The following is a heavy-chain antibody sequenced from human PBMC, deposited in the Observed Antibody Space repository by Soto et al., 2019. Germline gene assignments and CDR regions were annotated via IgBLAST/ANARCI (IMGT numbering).Heavy chain of an antibody. CDR2: INPNSGGT. V-gene: IGHV1-2*02. CDR3: ARGKEIPAYWNFDL. J-gene: IGHJ2*01. Sequence: QVQLVQSGAEVKEPGASVKVSCKASGYSFTDHYMHWVRQAPGQGLEWMGWINPNSGGTKSAQQFKGRVTMTKDAITSTAYMELNRLRFDGTAVYYCARGKEIPAYWNFDLWGRGTLVTVSS. D-gene: IGHD2-2*02. CDR1: GYSFTDHY.